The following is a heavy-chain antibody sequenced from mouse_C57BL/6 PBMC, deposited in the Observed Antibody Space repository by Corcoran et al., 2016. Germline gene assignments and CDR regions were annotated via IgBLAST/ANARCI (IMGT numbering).Heavy chain of an antibody. CDR3: ARTPPGTGFAY. CDR2: INPNNGGT. CDR1: GYTFTDYY. J-gene: IGHJ3*01. Sequence: EFQLQQSGPELVKPGASVKISCKASGYTFTDYYMNWVKQSHGKSLEWIGDINPNNGGTSYNQKFKGKATLTVDKSSSTAYMELRSLTSEDSAVYDCARTPPGTGFAYWGQGTLVTVSA. V-gene: IGHV1-26*01. D-gene: IGHD4-1*01.